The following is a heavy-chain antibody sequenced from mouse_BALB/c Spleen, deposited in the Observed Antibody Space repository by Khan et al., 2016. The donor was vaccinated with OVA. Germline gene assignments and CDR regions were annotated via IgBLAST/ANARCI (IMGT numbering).Heavy chain of an antibody. CDR2: KRYSGST. D-gene: IGHD1-2*01. J-gene: IGHJ2*01. CDR1: GYSITSGYG. Sequence: EVQLQESGAGLVKPGQSLSLTCTVTGYSITSGYGWKWIRQFPGNKVEWRGYKRYSGSTNYNPTLKRRISMTRDTSHHHFSLQLNSVTTEDTATYYCARTARIKYWGQGTTLTVSS. V-gene: IGHV3-1*02. CDR3: ARTARIKY.